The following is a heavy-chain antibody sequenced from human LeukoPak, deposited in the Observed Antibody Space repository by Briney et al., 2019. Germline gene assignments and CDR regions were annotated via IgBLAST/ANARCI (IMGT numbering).Heavy chain of an antibody. D-gene: IGHD3-22*01. V-gene: IGHV1-69*01. CDR2: IIPIFGTA. CDR3: ASYYDSGGPEYFQH. CDR1: GGTFSSYA. Sequence: SVKVSSLPSGGTFSSYAISWVRQAPGQGLEWMGGIIPIFGTANYAQKFQGRVTITADESTSTAYMELSSLRSEDTAVYYCASYYDSGGPEYFQHWGQGTLVTVSS. J-gene: IGHJ1*01.